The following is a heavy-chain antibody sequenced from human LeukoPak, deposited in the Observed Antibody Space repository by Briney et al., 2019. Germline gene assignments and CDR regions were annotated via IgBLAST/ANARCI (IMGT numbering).Heavy chain of an antibody. J-gene: IGHJ4*02. D-gene: IGHD1/OR15-1a*01. CDR2: TYYRSKLYN. Sequence: SQTLSLICALSGDSLSSNSAAWHWIRQSPSRGLEWLGRTYYRSKLYNDYAVSVNSRITNNPDTSKNQFALQLNSVTPDDTAVYYCARVNREQTDHYLDYWGQGTRVSVSS. CDR1: GDSLSSNSAA. V-gene: IGHV6-1*01. CDR3: ARVNREQTDHYLDY.